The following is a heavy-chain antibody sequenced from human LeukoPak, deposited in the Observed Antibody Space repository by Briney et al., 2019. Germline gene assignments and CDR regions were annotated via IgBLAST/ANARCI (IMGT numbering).Heavy chain of an antibody. D-gene: IGHD2-15*01. J-gene: IGHJ3*02. CDR2: ISGSGGST. Sequence: PGGSLRLSCAASGFTFSSYAMSWVRQAPGNGLEWVSAISGSGGSTYYADSVKGRFTISRDNSKNTLYLQMNSLRAEDTAVYYCASPPHYCSGGSCYGENAFDIWGQGTMVTVSS. CDR1: GFTFSSYA. CDR3: ASPPHYCSGGSCYGENAFDI. V-gene: IGHV3-23*01.